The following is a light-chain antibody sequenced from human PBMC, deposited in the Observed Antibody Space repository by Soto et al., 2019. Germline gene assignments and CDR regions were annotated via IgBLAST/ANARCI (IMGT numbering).Light chain of an antibody. CDR2: AAS. CDR1: QIISSY. J-gene: IGKJ3*01. V-gene: IGKV1-39*01. CDR3: QQSYSTPPIT. Sequence: DIQMTQSPSSLSASVGDRVTITCRASQIISSYLNWYQQKPGKAPKLLIYAASSLQSGVPSRFSGSGSGTDFTLTISSLQPEDFATYYCQQSYSTPPITFGPGTNVDIK.